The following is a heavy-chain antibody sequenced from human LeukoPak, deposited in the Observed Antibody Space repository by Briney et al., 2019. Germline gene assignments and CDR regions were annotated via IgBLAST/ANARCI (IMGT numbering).Heavy chain of an antibody. J-gene: IGHJ3*02. V-gene: IGHV3-74*01. D-gene: IGHD1-26*01. CDR1: GFTVSSYW. CDR3: ATGVGHAFGI. Sequence: SGVSPRLSCAASGFTVSSYWMYWVRQVPGKGLVWVSRINSDGSSTSDADSVKGRFTISRDNAKNTLYLQMNSLRAEDTAVYYCATGVGHAFGIWGQGTMVTVSS. CDR2: INSDGSST.